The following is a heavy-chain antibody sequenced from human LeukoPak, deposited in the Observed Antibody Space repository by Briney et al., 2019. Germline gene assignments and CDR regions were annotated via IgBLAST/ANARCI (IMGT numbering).Heavy chain of an antibody. D-gene: IGHD2/OR15-2a*01. Sequence: GGSLRLSCAASGFTFSSYWMSWVRQAPGKGLEWVANIKQDGSEKYYVDSVKGRFTISKDNAKNTVYLRMNNLRAEDTAVYYCVSFYEAYWGRGTLVTVSS. CDR3: VSFYEAY. V-gene: IGHV3-7*01. J-gene: IGHJ4*02. CDR1: GFTFSSYW. CDR2: IKQDGSEK.